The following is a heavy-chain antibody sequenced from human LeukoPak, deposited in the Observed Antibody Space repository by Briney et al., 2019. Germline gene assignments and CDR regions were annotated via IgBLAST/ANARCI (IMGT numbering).Heavy chain of an antibody. V-gene: IGHV1-46*01. CDR2: INPSGGIT. CDR1: VYSFTSHY. Sequence: ASVKVSCKASVYSFTSHYMHGVRQAPGQGLEWMGLINPSGGITLYAHKFQGRVTMTRDMSTTTDYMELSSLRSEDAAVYYCATSLLVERTGGRDYWGQGTLVTVSS. CDR3: ATSLLVERTGGRDY. J-gene: IGHJ4*02. D-gene: IGHD1-1*01.